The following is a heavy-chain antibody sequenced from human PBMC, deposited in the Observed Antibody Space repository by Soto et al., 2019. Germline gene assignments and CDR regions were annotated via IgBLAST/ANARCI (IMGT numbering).Heavy chain of an antibody. V-gene: IGHV3-74*01. CDR2: INSDGTTI. CDR3: ARGTQTTVTTRLFDC. J-gene: IGHJ4*02. D-gene: IGHD4-17*01. CDR1: GFTFSSRW. Sequence: GGALRLSFAASGFTFSSRWMHWVLQAPGKGLVWVSRINSDGTTITYADSVKGRFTISGDNAKNTLYLQMNSLRAEDTAVYYCARGTQTTVTTRLFDCWGQGTLVTVSS.